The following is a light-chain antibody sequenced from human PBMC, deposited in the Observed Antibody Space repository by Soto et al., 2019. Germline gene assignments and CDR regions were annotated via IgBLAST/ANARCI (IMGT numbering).Light chain of an antibody. CDR3: TSYTSSGTYV. Sequence: QSALAQPASVSGSPGQSIAISCTGTSSDVGGYNYVSWHQQHPGKAPKLTIYDVSSRPSGVSNRFSASKSGNTASLTIPGLQAEDEADYYCTSYTSSGTYVFGTGTKVTVL. J-gene: IGLJ1*01. CDR2: DVS. V-gene: IGLV2-14*01. CDR1: SSDVGGYNY.